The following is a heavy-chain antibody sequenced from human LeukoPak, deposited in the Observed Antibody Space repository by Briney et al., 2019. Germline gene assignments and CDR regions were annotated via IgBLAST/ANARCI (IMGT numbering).Heavy chain of an antibody. CDR3: ASLRPTPPENAYYYGMDV. Sequence: SGTLSLTCAVSGVSISNKNWWSWVRQPPGKGLEWIGEIYHSGSTNYNPSLKSRVTISVDKSKNQFSLKLSSVTAADTAVYFCASLRPTPPENAYYYGMDVWGQGTTVTVSS. CDR1: GVSISNKNW. V-gene: IGHV4-4*02. CDR2: IYHSGST. J-gene: IGHJ6*02. D-gene: IGHD1-14*01.